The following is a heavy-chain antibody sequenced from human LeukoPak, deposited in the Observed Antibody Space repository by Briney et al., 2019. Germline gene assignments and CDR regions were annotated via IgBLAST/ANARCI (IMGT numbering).Heavy chain of an antibody. V-gene: IGHV1-18*01. CDR2: ISAYNGNT. J-gene: IGHJ4*02. Sequence: ASVKVSCKASGGTFSSYAISWVRQAPGQGLEWMGWISAYNGNTNYAQKLQGRVTMTADTSTSTAYMELRSLRSDDTAVYYCASRRWYSSGWYDYWGQGTLVTVSS. CDR3: ASRRWYSSGWYDY. D-gene: IGHD6-19*01. CDR1: GGTFSSYA.